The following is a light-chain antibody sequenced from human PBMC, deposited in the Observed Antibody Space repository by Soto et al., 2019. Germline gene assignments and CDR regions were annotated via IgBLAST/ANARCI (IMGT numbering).Light chain of an antibody. J-gene: IGKJ1*01. CDR3: QQTYSAPPL. CDR2: VAS. V-gene: IGKV1-39*01. Sequence: DIQMTQSPSSLPASVGDRVTITCRASQSISSYLNWYQQKPGKAPNLLIYVASSLQGGVPSRFSGSGSGTDFTLSINSLQREDFATYYCQQTYSAPPLFGQGTKVDIK. CDR1: QSISSY.